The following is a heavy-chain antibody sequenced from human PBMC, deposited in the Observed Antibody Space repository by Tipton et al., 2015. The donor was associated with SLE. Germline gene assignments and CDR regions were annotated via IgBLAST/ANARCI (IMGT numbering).Heavy chain of an antibody. CDR1: GFTFSSYA. Sequence: SLRLSCAASGFTFSSYAMHWVRQAPGKGLEWVAVISYDGSNKYYADSVKGRFTISRDNSKNTLYLQMNSLRAEDTAVYYCARDLFLVGATDYYCGMDVWGQGTTVTVSS. CDR2: ISYDGSNK. D-gene: IGHD1-26*01. V-gene: IGHV3-30-3*01. J-gene: IGHJ6*02. CDR3: ARDLFLVGATDYYCGMDV.